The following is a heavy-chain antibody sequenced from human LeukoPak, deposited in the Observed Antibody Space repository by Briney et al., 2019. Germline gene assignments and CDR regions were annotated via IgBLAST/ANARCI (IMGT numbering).Heavy chain of an antibody. CDR2: ISDNGKSR. J-gene: IGHJ4*02. Sequence: GGSLRLSCAASGFTFSNYEMNWVRQTPGKGLEWVSYISDNGKSRNYVDSVKGRFTISRDNGKNSLYLQMNSLRVEDTAVYFCARARIAAPLLDYWGQGTLVTVSS. D-gene: IGHD6-13*01. V-gene: IGHV3-48*03. CDR3: ARARIAAPLLDY. CDR1: GFTFSNYE.